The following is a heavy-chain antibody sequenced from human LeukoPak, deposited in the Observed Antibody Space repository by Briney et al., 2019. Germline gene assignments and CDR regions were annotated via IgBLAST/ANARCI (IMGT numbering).Heavy chain of an antibody. V-gene: IGHV3-9*01. D-gene: IGHD2-21*02. CDR3: AKEIPERLDVVVTAA. Sequence: GGSLRLSCAASGFTFDDYAMHWVRQAPGKGLEWVSGISWNSGSIGYADSVKGRFTISRDNAKNSLYLQMNSLRAEDTAVYYCAKEIPERLDVVVTAAWGQGTLVTVSS. J-gene: IGHJ5*02. CDR1: GFTFDDYA. CDR2: ISWNSGSI.